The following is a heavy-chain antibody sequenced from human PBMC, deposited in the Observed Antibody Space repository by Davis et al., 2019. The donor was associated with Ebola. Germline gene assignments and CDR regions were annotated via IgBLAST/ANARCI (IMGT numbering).Heavy chain of an antibody. CDR1: GYTFTSYD. CDR3: ARRIAARPNWFDP. D-gene: IGHD6-6*01. Sequence: AASVKVSCKASGYTFTSYDINRVRQATGQGLEWMGWMNPNSGNTGYAQKFQGRVTMTRNTSISTAYMELSSLRSEDTAVYYCARRIAARPNWFDPWGQGTLVTVSS. V-gene: IGHV1-8*01. CDR2: MNPNSGNT. J-gene: IGHJ5*02.